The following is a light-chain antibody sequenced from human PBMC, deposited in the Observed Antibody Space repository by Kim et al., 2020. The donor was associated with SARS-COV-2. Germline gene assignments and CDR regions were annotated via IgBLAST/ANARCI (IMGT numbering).Light chain of an antibody. CDR2: RNN. V-gene: IGLV1-47*01. CDR3: AAWDDSLSGYF. J-gene: IGLJ1*01. CDR1: SSNIGSNY. Sequence: QSVLTQPPSASGTPGQRVTISCSGSSSNIGSNYVYWYHQLPGTAPKLLIYRNNQRPSGVPDRFSGSKSGTSASLAISGLRSEDEADYYCAAWDDSLSGYFFGTGTKVTVL.